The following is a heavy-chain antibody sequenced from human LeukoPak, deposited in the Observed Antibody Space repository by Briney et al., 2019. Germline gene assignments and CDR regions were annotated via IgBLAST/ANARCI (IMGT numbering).Heavy chain of an antibody. CDR2: IYYSGCT. J-gene: IGHJ4*02. D-gene: IGHD7-27*01. CDR1: GGSISSSSYY. Sequence: SETLSLTRTVSGGSISSSSYYWGWIRQPPGKGLEWIGIIYYSGCTYYNPSLKSRITISVDTSKNQFSLMLSSVTAADTAVYYCATVRSNWGWSGVYWGQGTLVTVSS. V-gene: IGHV4-39*01. CDR3: ATVRSNWGWSGVY.